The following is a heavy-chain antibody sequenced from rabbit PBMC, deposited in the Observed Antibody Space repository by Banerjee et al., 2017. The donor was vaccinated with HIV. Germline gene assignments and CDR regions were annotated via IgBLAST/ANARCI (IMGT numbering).Heavy chain of an antibody. J-gene: IGHJ4*01. CDR2: IYAGNSATT. Sequence: QEQLEESGGDLVKPGASLTLTCTASGFSFISGYDMSWVRQAPGKGLEWIASIYAGNSATTYYATWAKGRFTISKTSSTTVTLQMTSLTAADTATYFCARDLAGVIGWNFNLWGQGTLVTVS. CDR1: GFSFISGYD. D-gene: IGHD4-1*01. CDR3: ARDLAGVIGWNFNL. V-gene: IGHV1S45*01.